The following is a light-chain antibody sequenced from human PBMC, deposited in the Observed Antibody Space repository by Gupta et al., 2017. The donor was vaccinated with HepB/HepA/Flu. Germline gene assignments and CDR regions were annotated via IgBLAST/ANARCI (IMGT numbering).Light chain of an antibody. CDR2: EVS. CDR1: SSDLGSYNL. J-gene: IGLJ1*01. Sequence: QSALTQPASVSGSPGQSITISCTGTSSDLGSYNLVSWYQQRPGKAPKLMIYEVSRRPSGVSNRFSGSKSGNTASLTISGLQAEDEADYYCCSYAGSKVFGTGTKVTVL. CDR3: CSYAGSKV. V-gene: IGLV2-23*02.